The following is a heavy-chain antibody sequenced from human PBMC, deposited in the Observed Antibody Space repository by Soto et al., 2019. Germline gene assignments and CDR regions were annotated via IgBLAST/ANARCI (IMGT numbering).Heavy chain of an antibody. Sequence: QVQLQQWGAGLLKPSETLSLTCAVYGGSFSGYYWSWIRQPPGKGLEWIGEINHSGSTNYNPSLKSRVTISVDTSKNQFSLKLSSVTAADTAVYYCARGRLGRRSSWYGGRWFDPWGQGTLVTVSS. V-gene: IGHV4-34*01. CDR1: GGSFSGYY. CDR3: ARGRLGRRSSWYGGRWFDP. D-gene: IGHD6-13*01. CDR2: INHSGST. J-gene: IGHJ5*02.